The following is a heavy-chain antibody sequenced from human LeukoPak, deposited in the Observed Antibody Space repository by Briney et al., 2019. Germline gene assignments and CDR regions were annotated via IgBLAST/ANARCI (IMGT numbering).Heavy chain of an antibody. Sequence: LETLSLTCTVSGGSISSYYWSWIRQPPGKGLEWIGYIYYSGSTNYNPSLKSRVTISVDTSKNQFSLKLSSVTAADTAVYYCARVGIAVAGTLAFDIWGQGTMVTVSS. CDR3: ARVGIAVAGTLAFDI. D-gene: IGHD6-19*01. J-gene: IGHJ3*02. CDR1: GGSISSYY. V-gene: IGHV4-59*01. CDR2: IYYSGST.